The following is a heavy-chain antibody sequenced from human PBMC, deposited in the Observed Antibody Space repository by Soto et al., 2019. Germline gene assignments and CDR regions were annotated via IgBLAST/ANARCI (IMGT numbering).Heavy chain of an antibody. CDR2: ITPFSGDV. V-gene: IGHV1-45*02. Sequence: SVKVSCKALGNTFSYRYLHWVRQAPGQALEWMGWITPFSGDVHYAQKFQERVTLTRDRSINTAYMRMSSLRSEDTAIYFCASGGAGSGPFTWELPDHWGQGTQVTVSS. CDR3: ASGGAGSGPFTWELPDH. D-gene: IGHD1-26*01. CDR1: GNTFSYRY. J-gene: IGHJ4*02.